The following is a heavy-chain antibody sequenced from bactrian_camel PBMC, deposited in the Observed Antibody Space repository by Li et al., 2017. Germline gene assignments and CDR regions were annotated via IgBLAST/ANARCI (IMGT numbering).Heavy chain of an antibody. CDR3: AAPDPHFAPLIATMMYNY. V-gene: IGHV3S55*01. J-gene: IGHJ4*01. CDR2: IYTGGSA. CDR1: GFTFSDYC. D-gene: IGHD4*01. Sequence: HVQLVESGGGSVQAGGSLRLSCAASGFTFSDYCMGWFRQAPGKEREGVASIYTGGSAHYVDSVKGRFTISKDNAKNTLYLQMNSLNPEDTAVYYCAAPDPHFAPLIATMMYNYWGQGTQVTVS.